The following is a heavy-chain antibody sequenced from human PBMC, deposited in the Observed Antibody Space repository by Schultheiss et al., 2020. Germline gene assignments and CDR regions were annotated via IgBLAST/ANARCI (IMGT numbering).Heavy chain of an antibody. Sequence: SETLSLTCTVSGGSISSYYWSWIRQPPGKGLEWIGYIYHSGSTYYNPSLKSRVTISVDKSKNQFSLKLSSVTAADTAVYYCAKRPQQQSFRAGWFDPWGQGTLVTVSA. CDR1: GGSISSYY. J-gene: IGHJ5*02. V-gene: IGHV4-59*12. CDR2: IYHSGST. CDR3: AKRPQQQSFRAGWFDP. D-gene: IGHD6-13*01.